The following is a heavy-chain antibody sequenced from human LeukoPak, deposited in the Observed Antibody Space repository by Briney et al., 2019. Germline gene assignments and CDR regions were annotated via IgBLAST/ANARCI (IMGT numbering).Heavy chain of an antibody. D-gene: IGHD3-3*01. V-gene: IGHV4-39*07. J-gene: IGHJ4*02. CDR3: AVGFWSGWNFDY. Sequence: KPSETLSLTCTVSGGSISSSSYYWGWIRQPPGKGLEWIGSIYYSGSTYYNPSLKSRVTISVDTSKNQFSLKLSSVTAADTAVYYCAVGFWSGWNFDYWGQGTLVTVSS. CDR2: IYYSGST. CDR1: GGSISSSSYY.